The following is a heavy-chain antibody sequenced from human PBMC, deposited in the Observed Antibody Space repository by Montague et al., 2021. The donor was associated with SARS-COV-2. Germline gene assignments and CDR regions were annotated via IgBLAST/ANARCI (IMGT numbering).Heavy chain of an antibody. V-gene: IGHV4-31*03. CDR3: ARDPRYDSSGYYLGSAFDI. CDR2: IYYSGST. CDR1: GGSISSGGYY. Sequence: SQTLSLTCTVSGGSISSGGYYWSWIRQHPGKGLEWIGYIYYSGSTYYNPSLKSRVTISVDTSKNQFSLKLSSVTAADTAVYYCARDPRYDSSGYYLGSAFDIWGQGTMVTVSS. J-gene: IGHJ3*02. D-gene: IGHD3-22*01.